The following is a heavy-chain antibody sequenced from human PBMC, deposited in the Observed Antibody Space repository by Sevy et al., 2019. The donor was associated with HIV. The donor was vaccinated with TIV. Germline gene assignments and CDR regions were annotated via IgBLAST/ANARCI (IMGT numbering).Heavy chain of an antibody. D-gene: IGHD2-8*01. J-gene: IGHJ6*02. CDR3: AGDFFCTNGVCYYYYGMDV. CDR1: GFTFSSYA. CDR2: ISYDGSNK. Sequence: GGSLRLSCAASGFTFSSYAMHWVRQAPGKGLEWVAVISYDGSNKYYADSVKGRFTISRDNSKNTLYLQMNSLRAEDTAVYYCAGDFFCTNGVCYYYYGMDVWGQGTTVTVSS. V-gene: IGHV3-30-3*01.